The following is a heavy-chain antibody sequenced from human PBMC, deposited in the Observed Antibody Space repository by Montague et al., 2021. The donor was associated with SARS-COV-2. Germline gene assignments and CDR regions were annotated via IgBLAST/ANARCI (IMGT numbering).Heavy chain of an antibody. CDR3: ARAVVAAKTATIES. Sequence: SETLSLTCSLSGGSITNYFWGWIRQSPGKGLEWVGYMHSTGSTAYNPSLKSRAIISVDTSKTQISLKLSSVSAADTALYYCARAVVAAKTATIESWGQGTLVTVSS. V-gene: IGHV4-59*01. CDR1: GGSITNYF. J-gene: IGHJ4*02. CDR2: MHSTGST. D-gene: IGHD2-15*01.